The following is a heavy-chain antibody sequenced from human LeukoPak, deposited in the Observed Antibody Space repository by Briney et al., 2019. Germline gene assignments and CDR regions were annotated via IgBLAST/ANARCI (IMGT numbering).Heavy chain of an antibody. CDR3: ARGEPAPMSPYYYYYGMDV. J-gene: IGHJ6*02. V-gene: IGHV1-69*13. CDR1: GGTFSSYA. CDR2: IIPIFGTA. Sequence: ASVKVSCKASGGTFSSYAISWVRQAPGQGLEWMGGIIPIFGTANYAQKFRGRVTITADESTSTAYMELSSLRSEDTAVYYCARGEPAPMSPYYYYYGMDVWGQGTTVTVSS. D-gene: IGHD1-14*01.